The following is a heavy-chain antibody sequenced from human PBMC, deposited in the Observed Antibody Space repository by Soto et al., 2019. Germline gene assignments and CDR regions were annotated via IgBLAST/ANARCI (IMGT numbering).Heavy chain of an antibody. D-gene: IGHD3-10*01. CDR1: GGSISSSSYY. Sequence: PSETLSLTCAVSGGSISSSSYYWDWIRQPPGMGLEWIGSIYYSGSTYYSPSLKSRVTISVDTSKNQFSLKLSSVTAADTAVYYCAKKGSIYGSGSYYNAAFDIWGQGTMVTVSS. V-gene: IGHV4-39*01. CDR2: IYYSGST. J-gene: IGHJ3*02. CDR3: AKKGSIYGSGSYYNAAFDI.